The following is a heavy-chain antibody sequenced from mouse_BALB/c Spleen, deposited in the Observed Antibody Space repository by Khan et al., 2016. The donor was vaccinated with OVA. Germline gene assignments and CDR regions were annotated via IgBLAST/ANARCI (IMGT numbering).Heavy chain of an antibody. CDR3: SIEGTYYGYDGFAY. Sequence: QIQLVQSGPELKKPGETVKISCKASGYTFTNFGMNWVKQAPGKGLKWMGWINTNTAASTCAEEFKGRFAFSLETSACTAYLQINNLKNEDTSTYFCSIEGTYYGYDGFAYWGQATLVTVSA. CDR2: INTNTAAS. J-gene: IGHJ3*01. V-gene: IGHV9-3*02. D-gene: IGHD2-9*01. CDR1: GYTFTNFG.